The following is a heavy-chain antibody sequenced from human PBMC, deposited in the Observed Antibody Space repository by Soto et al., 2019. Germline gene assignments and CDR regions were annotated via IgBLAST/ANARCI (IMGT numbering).Heavy chain of an antibody. Sequence: ASETLSLTCAVYGGSFSGYYWSWIRQPPGKGLEWIGYINYSGSTNYNPSLKSRVTISVDTSKNQFSLKLTSVTAADAAVYYCARGYSGYSAGYVFDYWGQGTLVTVSS. CDR3: ARGYSGYSAGYVFDY. D-gene: IGHD5-18*01. V-gene: IGHV4-34*01. J-gene: IGHJ4*02. CDR1: GGSFSGYY. CDR2: INYSGST.